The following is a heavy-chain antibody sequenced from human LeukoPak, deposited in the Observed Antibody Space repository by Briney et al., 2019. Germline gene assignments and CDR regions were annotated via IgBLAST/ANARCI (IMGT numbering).Heavy chain of an antibody. CDR1: EYTFTYYY. CDR3: ARSKVGAPGDTFDI. D-gene: IGHD1-26*01. J-gene: IGHJ3*02. Sequence: GASVKVSCKASEYTFTYYYLQWVRQAPGQGREWMGLTNPKSCATALPQKFQGTVTMTSDTSISTGYMELRRLTSDDTGVYYCARSKVGAPGDTFDIWGQGTMVTVSS. V-gene: IGHV1-2*05. CDR2: TNPKSCAT.